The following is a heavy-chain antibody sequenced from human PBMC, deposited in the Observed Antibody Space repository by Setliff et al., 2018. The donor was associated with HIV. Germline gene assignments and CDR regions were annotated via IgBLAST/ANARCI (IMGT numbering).Heavy chain of an antibody. V-gene: IGHV1-18*01. CDR2: ISSYNDNT. J-gene: IGHJ3*02. CDR3: ARDDVGYCSGGSCYHLFDTFDI. CDR1: ADTFTNCL. D-gene: IGHD2-15*01. Sequence: AASVKVSCKASADTFTNCLINWVRQAPGQGLEWMGWISSYNDNTNYALNLQGRVTMTTDTSTSTAYMELRSLRSDDTAVYYCARDDVGYCSGGSCYHLFDTFDIWGQGTVVTVSS.